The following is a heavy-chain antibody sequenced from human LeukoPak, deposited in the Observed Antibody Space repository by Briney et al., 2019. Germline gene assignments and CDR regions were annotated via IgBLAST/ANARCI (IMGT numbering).Heavy chain of an antibody. Sequence: GGSLRLSCAASGFYFDYYAMSWVRQPPGQGLEWVSTISGSAITTFYADAVKGRFTIPRDNSQNTLFLQMNSLRADDTAVYHCARTTRILGASLVDYWGQGIQVTVSS. D-gene: IGHD1-26*01. CDR2: ISGSAITT. V-gene: IGHV3-23*01. CDR1: GFYFDYYA. J-gene: IGHJ4*02. CDR3: ARTTRILGASLVDY.